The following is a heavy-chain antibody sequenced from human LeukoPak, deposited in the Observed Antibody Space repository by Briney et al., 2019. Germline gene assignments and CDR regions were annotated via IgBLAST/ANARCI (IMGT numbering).Heavy chain of an antibody. D-gene: IGHD3-22*01. Sequence: GGSLRLSCAASGFTFSSYAMHWVRQAPGKGLEWVAVISYDGSNKYYADSVKGRFTISRDNSKNTLYLQMNSLRAEDTAVYYCRTYYYDSSGYSETPDAFDIWGQGTMVTVS. J-gene: IGHJ3*02. CDR3: RTYYYDSSGYSETPDAFDI. V-gene: IGHV3-30-3*01. CDR1: GFTFSSYA. CDR2: ISYDGSNK.